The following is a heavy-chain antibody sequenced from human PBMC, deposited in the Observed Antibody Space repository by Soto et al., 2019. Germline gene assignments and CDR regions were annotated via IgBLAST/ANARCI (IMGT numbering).Heavy chain of an antibody. CDR1: GYTFFNYG. V-gene: IGHV1-18*01. Sequence: QVKLVQSGAEVRKPGVSVKVSCKASGYTFFNYGITWVRQAPGQGLEWMGWVSGYNGHTNYAQKFEGRVTMTRDISTTTAYMELRNLRSDDTAVYYCARLVGPTSSDNWFDPWGQGTLVTVSS. CDR2: VSGYNGHT. J-gene: IGHJ5*02. D-gene: IGHD1-26*01. CDR3: ARLVGPTSSDNWFDP.